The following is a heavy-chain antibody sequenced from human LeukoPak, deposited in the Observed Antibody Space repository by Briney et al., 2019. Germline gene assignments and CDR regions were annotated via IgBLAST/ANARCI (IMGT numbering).Heavy chain of an antibody. Sequence: GGSLRLSCAASGFTFSDYYMNWVPQAPGKGLEWVSSISSSSTIYYADSVKGRFTISRDNAKNSLYLQMNSLRAEDTGVYYCARARYTIFGVVIPGYFDYWGQGTLVTVSS. D-gene: IGHD3-3*01. CDR2: ISSSSTI. V-gene: IGHV3-69-1*02. CDR1: GFTFSDYY. J-gene: IGHJ4*02. CDR3: ARARYTIFGVVIPGYFDY.